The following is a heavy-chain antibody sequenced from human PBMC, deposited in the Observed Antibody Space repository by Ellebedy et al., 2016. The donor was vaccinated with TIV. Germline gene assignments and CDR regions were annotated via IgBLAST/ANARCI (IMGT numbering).Heavy chain of an antibody. CDR1: GFTFSTYG. CDR3: VRDGYSDTWYAKWFDP. D-gene: IGHD5-12*01. CDR2: ITPDGSYK. V-gene: IGHV3-30*03. J-gene: IGHJ5*02. Sequence: PGGSLRLSCAASGFTFSTYGMHWVRQVPGKGPERVAVITPDGSYKTYADSVKGRFSVPRDNSKKTVDLQMNSLRPEDTAVYYCVRDGYSDTWYAKWFDPWGQGTLVMVSS.